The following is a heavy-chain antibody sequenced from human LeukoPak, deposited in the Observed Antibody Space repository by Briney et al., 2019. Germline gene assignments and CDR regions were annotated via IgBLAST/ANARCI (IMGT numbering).Heavy chain of an antibody. D-gene: IGHD3-22*01. J-gene: IGHJ1*01. Sequence: SQTLSLTGTVAACTISSGSYYWRWIRQPAGKGLEWIGRIYTSGSTNYDPSLKSRVTISIDTSKNQFSLKLSSVTAADTAVYYCAREGNYYDSSGPPYFQHWGQGTLVTVSS. CDR3: AREGNYYDSSGPPYFQH. CDR1: ACTISSGSYY. V-gene: IGHV4-61*02. CDR2: IYTSGST.